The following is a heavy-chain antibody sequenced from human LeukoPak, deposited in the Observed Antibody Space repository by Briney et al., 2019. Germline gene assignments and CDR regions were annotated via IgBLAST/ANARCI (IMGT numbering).Heavy chain of an antibody. CDR3: AKGYSSTSEFDY. D-gene: IGHD2-2*01. CDR2: ISWNSGSI. J-gene: IGHJ4*02. Sequence: PGGSLRLSCAASGFTFDDYAMHWVRQAPGKGLEWASGISWNSGSIGYADSVKGRFTISRDNAKNSLYLRMNSLRAEDTALYYCAKGYSSTSEFDYWGQGTLVTVSS. V-gene: IGHV3-9*01. CDR1: GFTFDDYA.